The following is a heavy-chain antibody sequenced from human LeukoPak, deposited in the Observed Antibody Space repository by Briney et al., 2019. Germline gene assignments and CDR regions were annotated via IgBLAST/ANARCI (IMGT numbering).Heavy chain of an antibody. J-gene: IGHJ4*02. Sequence: SGTLSLTCTVSGGSISSYYWSWIRQPPGKGLEWIGYILYSGNTNYNPSLKSRVTISVDTSKNQFSLKLSSVTAADTAVYYCARGTWVPSLVVINYYFDYWGQGTLVTVSS. D-gene: IGHD3-22*01. V-gene: IGHV4-59*01. CDR1: GGSISSYY. CDR3: ARGTWVPSLVVINYYFDY. CDR2: ILYSGNT.